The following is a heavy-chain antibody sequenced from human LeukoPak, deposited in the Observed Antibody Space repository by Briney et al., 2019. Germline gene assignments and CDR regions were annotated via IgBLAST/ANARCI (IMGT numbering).Heavy chain of an antibody. CDR1: GGSISSYY. CDR3: ARLVLQEQQLVIPYYFDY. CDR2: IYYSGST. Sequence: SETLSLTCTVSGGSISSYYWSWIRQPPGKGLEWIGYIYYSGSTNYNPSLKSRVTISVDTSKNQFSLKLSSVTAADTAVYYCARLVLQEQQLVIPYYFDYWGQGTLVTVSS. J-gene: IGHJ4*02. V-gene: IGHV4-59*08. D-gene: IGHD6-13*01.